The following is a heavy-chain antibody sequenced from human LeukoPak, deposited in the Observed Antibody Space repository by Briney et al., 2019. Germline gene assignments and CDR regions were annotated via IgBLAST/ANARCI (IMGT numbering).Heavy chain of an antibody. CDR2: ISGDGGST. J-gene: IGHJ4*02. D-gene: IGHD3-22*01. CDR1: GFTFDDYA. V-gene: IGHV3-43*02. CDR3: AKTPGRYYYDSSGNFDY. Sequence: GGTLRLSCAASGFTFDDYAMHWVRQAPGKGLEWVSLISGDGGSTYYADSVKGRFTISRDNSKNSLYLQMNSLRTEDTALYYCAKTPGRYYYDSSGNFDYWGQGTLVTVSS.